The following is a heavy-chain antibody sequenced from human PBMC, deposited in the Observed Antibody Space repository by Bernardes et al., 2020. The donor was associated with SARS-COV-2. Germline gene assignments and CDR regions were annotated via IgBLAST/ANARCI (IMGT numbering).Heavy chain of an antibody. V-gene: IGHV3-74*01. CDR3: AGTTTTCCDY. CDR1: GITFSNSC. D-gene: IGHD2-2*01. J-gene: IGHJ4*02. Sequence: GGSLRLSCAASGITFSNSCMHWVRHAPGKGLVWVSRMSGDGSGTTYADSVKGRFTISRDNAKNTLYLQMNSLRVEDTGVYYCAGTTTTCCDYWGQGTLVTVSS. CDR2: MSGDGSGT.